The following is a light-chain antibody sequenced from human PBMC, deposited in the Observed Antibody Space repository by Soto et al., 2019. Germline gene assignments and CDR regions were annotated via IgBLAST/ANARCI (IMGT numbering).Light chain of an antibody. CDR3: TSYTSTITYV. CDR1: SSDVGGYNY. CDR2: EVS. J-gene: IGLJ1*01. V-gene: IGLV2-14*01. Sequence: QSVLTQPASVSGSPGQSITISCTGTSSDVGGYNYVSWYQQHPGKAPKLMIYEVSNRPSGVSNRFSGSKSGNTASLTISGLQPEDEADYYCTSYTSTITYVFGTGT.